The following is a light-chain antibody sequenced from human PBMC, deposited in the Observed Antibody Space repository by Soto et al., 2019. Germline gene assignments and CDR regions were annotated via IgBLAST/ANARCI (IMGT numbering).Light chain of an antibody. J-gene: IGLJ1*01. CDR2: DDN. CDR1: SSNIGGNS. Sequence: QSVLTQPPSVSAAPGQKVTISCSGSSSNIGGNSVSWYQQLPGTAPKLLIYDDNKRPSGIPDRFSGSKSGTSATLGITGFQTGEHADYYCGSWDSSLSAYVFGTGTKVTVL. V-gene: IGLV1-51*01. CDR3: GSWDSSLSAYV.